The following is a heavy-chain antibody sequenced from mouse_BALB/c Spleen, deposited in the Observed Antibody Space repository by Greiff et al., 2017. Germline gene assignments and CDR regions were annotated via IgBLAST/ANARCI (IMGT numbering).Heavy chain of an antibody. V-gene: IGHV3-2*02. CDR3: AAGPWAPDY. Sequence: EVQLQESGPGLVKPSQSLSLTCTVTGYSITSDYAWNWIRQFPGNKLEWMGYISYSGSTSYNPSLKSRISITRDTSKNQFFLQLNSVTTEDTATYYCAAGPWAPDYWGQGTTLTVSS. CDR1: GYSITSDYA. J-gene: IGHJ2*01. CDR2: ISYSGST. D-gene: IGHD4-1*01.